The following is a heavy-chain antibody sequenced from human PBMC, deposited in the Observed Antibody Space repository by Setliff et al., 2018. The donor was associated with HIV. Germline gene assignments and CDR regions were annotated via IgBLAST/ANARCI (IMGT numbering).Heavy chain of an antibody. V-gene: IGHV4-61*02. CDR1: GGSISSGSYY. J-gene: IGHJ6*02. CDR2: IYTSGST. CDR3: AREDYYHYGMDV. Sequence: LSLTCTVSGGSISSGSYYWNWIRQPAGKGLEWIGRIYTSGSTNYNPSLKSRVTISVDTSKNQFSLKLSSVTAADTAVYYCAREDYYHYGMDVWGQGTTVTV.